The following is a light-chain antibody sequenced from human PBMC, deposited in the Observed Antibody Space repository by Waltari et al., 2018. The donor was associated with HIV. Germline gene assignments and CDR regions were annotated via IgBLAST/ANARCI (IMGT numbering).Light chain of an antibody. V-gene: IGKV1-13*02. Sequence: VQLTQFLSSLSTSVGDRVTITCRARQGISNALAWYQQKPEKAPKLLIYDASTLASGVPSRFSGSGSGTDFTLTISSLQPEDFATYYCQQFISYPVTFGQGTRLEIK. CDR1: QGISNA. CDR3: QQFISYPVT. CDR2: DAS. J-gene: IGKJ5*01.